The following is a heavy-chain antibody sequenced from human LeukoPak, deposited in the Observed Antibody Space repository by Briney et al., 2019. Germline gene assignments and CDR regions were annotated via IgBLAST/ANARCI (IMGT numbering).Heavy chain of an antibody. CDR2: IYYSGST. Sequence: SETLSLTCTVSGGSISSYYWSWIRQPPGKGLEWIGYIYYSGSTNYNPSLKSRVTISVDTSKNQSSLKLSSVTAADTAVYYCAGSGYCSSTSCYVDWGQGTLVTVSS. CDR3: AGSGYCSSTSCYVD. CDR1: GGSISSYY. V-gene: IGHV4-59*01. J-gene: IGHJ4*02. D-gene: IGHD2-2*01.